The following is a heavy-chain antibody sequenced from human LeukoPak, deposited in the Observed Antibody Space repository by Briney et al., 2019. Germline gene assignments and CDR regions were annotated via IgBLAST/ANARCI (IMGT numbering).Heavy chain of an antibody. CDR1: GFTFSSYW. Sequence: GGTLRLSCAASGFTFSSYWMHWVRQAPGKGLVWVSRINSDGSSTSYADSVKGRFTISRDNAKNTLYLQMNSLRAEDTAVYYCASLPRPGIAAAGRRSSNSWFDPWGQGTLVTVSS. D-gene: IGHD6-13*01. CDR3: ASLPRPGIAAAGRRSSNSWFDP. V-gene: IGHV3-74*01. CDR2: INSDGSST. J-gene: IGHJ5*02.